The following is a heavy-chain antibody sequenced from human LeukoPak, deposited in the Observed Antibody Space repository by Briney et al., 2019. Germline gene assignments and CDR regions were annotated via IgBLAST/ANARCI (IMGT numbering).Heavy chain of an antibody. CDR2: IYYSRST. V-gene: IGHV4-59*01. D-gene: IGHD6-13*01. J-gene: IGHJ3*02. CDR1: GASISFYY. CDR3: ALDSSGWSDDSFDI. Sequence: PSETLSLTCTVSGASISFYYWSWIRQPPGKGLEWIGYIYYSRSTNYNPSLKSRVTMSIDTSKNHFSLNLNSVTAADTAIYYCALDSSGWSDDSFDIWGQGTMVTVSS.